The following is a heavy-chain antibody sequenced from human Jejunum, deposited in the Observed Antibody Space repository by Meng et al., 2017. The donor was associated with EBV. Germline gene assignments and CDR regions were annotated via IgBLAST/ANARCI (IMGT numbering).Heavy chain of an antibody. Sequence: EVQLVESXGGRVKPGGSLRLSCAVSGFSFSIAWMSWVRQAPGKGLEWVGRIKSKIHGGTTDTAAPVKGRFTTSRDDSENTLYLEMNSLKTEDTAVYYCVTELHFAHWGQGTLVTVSS. CDR1: GFSFSIAW. J-gene: IGHJ4*02. CDR3: VTELHFAH. D-gene: IGHD1-26*01. CDR2: IKSKIHGGTT. V-gene: IGHV3-15*01.